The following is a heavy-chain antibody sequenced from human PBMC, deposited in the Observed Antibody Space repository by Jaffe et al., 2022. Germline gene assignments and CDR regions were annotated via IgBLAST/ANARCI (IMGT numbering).Heavy chain of an antibody. V-gene: IGHV3-23*01. CDR1: GFNFNIYG. CDR2: ISADSRGI. J-gene: IGHJ4*02. D-gene: IGHD2-8*01. Sequence: EVQLLDSGGGLVQPGVSLRLSCAASGFNFNIYGMSWVRQAPGKGPEWVSSISADSRGIFYTDSVKGRFTISRDNSKNTLYLQLNSLRVEDTAIYYCAKGAMATNMDYWGRGTLVTVSS. CDR3: AKGAMATNMDY.